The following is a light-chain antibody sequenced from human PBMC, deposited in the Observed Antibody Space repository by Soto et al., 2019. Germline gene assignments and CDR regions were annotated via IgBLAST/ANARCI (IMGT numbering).Light chain of an antibody. J-gene: IGLJ1*01. V-gene: IGLV1-44*01. CDR2: NDG. Sequence: QLVLTQPPSASGTPGQRVTISCSGSSSNIGSQPVNWFQQLPGTAPKLLIYNDGQRPSGVPDRFSGSRSGSSASLAISGLQSEDEADFYCAAWDDSLKADVFGTGTKLTVL. CDR1: SSNIGSQP. CDR3: AAWDDSLKADV.